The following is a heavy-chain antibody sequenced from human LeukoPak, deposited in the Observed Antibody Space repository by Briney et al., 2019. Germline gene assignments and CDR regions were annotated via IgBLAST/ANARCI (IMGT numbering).Heavy chain of an antibody. CDR2: ISYDGSNK. J-gene: IGHJ4*02. CDR3: AKDVRRYYDSSGPLDY. CDR1: GFTFSSYG. D-gene: IGHD3-22*01. V-gene: IGHV3-30*18. Sequence: GGSLRLSCAASGFTFSSYGMHWVRQAPGKGLEWVAVISYDGSNKYYADSVKGRFTISRDNSKNTLYLQMNSLRAEDTAVYYCAKDVRRYYDSSGPLDYWGQGTLVTVS.